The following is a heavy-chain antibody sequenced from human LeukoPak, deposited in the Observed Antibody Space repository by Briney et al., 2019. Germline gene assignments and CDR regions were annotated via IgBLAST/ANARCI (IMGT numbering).Heavy chain of an antibody. J-gene: IGHJ5*02. V-gene: IGHV2-5*02. CDR2: IYSDNDK. Sequence: SGPTLVNPTQTLTLTCTFSGFSLTTSAVGVGWIRKPPGQPLEWLALIYSDNDKRYNPSLKSRLSITKDTSKNQVVLTVTNVDVEDTATYFCAHRGKYLTWFDPWGQGTPVIVSS. D-gene: IGHD2-2*01. CDR3: AHRGKYLTWFDP. CDR1: GFSLTTSAVG.